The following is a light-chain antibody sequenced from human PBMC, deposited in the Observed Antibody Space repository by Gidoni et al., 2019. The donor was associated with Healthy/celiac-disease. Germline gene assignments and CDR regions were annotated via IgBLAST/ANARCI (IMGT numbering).Light chain of an antibody. CDR3: QQYNSYSPT. V-gene: IGKV1-5*01. Sequence: DIQMTQSPSTLSASVGDRVTITCRASQSISSWLAWYQQQPGKAPKLLSYDASSLASGVPSRFSGSGSGTEFTLTISRLQPDDFANYYCQQYNSYSPTFGGGTKVEIK. CDR1: QSISSW. J-gene: IGKJ4*01. CDR2: DAS.